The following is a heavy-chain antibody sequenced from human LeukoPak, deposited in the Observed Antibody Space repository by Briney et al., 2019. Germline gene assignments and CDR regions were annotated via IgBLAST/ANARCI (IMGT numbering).Heavy chain of an antibody. CDR3: ARDLRYSSSSQTSYGMDV. Sequence: GGSLRLSCIASGFTFSSHSMNWVRQAPGKGLEWVSYISSSSSTIYYADSVKGRFSISRDNVKNSLYLQMNSLRAEDTAVYYCARDLRYSSSSQTSYGMDVWGQGTTVTVSS. D-gene: IGHD6-6*01. CDR1: GFTFSSHS. J-gene: IGHJ6*02. CDR2: ISSSSSTI. V-gene: IGHV3-48*01.